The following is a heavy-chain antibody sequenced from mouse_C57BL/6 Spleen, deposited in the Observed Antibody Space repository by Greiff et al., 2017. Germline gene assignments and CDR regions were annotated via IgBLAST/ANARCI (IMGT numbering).Heavy chain of an antibody. V-gene: IGHV5-17*01. CDR1: GFTFSDYG. CDR3: ARSPYYGSSRGYAMDY. Sequence: EVKLVESGGGLVKPGGSLKLSCAASGFTFSDYGMHWVRQAPEKGLEWVAYISSGSSTIYYADTVKGRFTISRDNAKNTLFLQMTSLRSEDTAKYYCARSPYYGSSRGYAMDYWGQGTSVTVSS. D-gene: IGHD1-1*01. CDR2: ISSGSSTI. J-gene: IGHJ4*01.